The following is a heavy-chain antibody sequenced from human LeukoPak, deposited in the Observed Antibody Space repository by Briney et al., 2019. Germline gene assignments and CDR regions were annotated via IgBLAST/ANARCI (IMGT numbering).Heavy chain of an antibody. V-gene: IGHV3-64D*09. J-gene: IGHJ4*02. CDR1: GFTFSSYA. D-gene: IGHD6-13*01. CDR3: VKGDRSRWYYFDY. CDR2: ISGNGGST. Sequence: GGPLRLSCSASGFTFSSYAMHWVRQAPGKGLEYVSAISGNGGSTYYADSVKGRFTISRDNSKNTLCLQMSSLRAEDTAVYYCVKGDRSRWYYFDYWGQGTLVTVFS.